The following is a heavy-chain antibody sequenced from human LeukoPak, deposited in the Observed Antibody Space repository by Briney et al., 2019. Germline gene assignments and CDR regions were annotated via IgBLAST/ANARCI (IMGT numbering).Heavy chain of an antibody. CDR1: GYTITSYG. V-gene: IGHV1-18*01. CDR2: ISAYNGNT. CDR3: ARGEQLGPYWYFDL. Sequence: ASVKVSCKASGYTITSYGISWVRQAPGQGLEWMGWISAYNGNTNYAQKLQGRVTMTIDTSTSTAYMELRSLRSDDTAVYYCARGEQLGPYWYFDLWGRGTLVTVSS. D-gene: IGHD6-6*01. J-gene: IGHJ2*01.